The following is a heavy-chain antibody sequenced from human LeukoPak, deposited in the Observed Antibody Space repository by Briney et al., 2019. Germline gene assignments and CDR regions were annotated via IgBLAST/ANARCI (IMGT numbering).Heavy chain of an antibody. J-gene: IGHJ4*02. Sequence: GGSLILSCAASGFTFRTYGMHWVRQAPGKGLEWVAVISYDGSNKYYADSVKGRFTISRDNSKNALYLQMNSLRAEDTAVYYCARDGALIAAAQFYYFDYWGQGTLVTVAS. V-gene: IGHV3-30*12. CDR1: GFTFRTYG. D-gene: IGHD6-13*01. CDR2: ISYDGSNK. CDR3: ARDGALIAAAQFYYFDY.